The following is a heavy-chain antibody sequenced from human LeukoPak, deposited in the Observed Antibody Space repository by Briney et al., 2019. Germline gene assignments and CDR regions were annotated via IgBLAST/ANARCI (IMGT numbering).Heavy chain of an antibody. J-gene: IGHJ6*02. V-gene: IGHV1-46*01. CDR2: INPSGGST. D-gene: IGHD2-2*02. Sequence: RASVKVSCKASGYTFTSYYMHWVRQAPGQGLEWMGIINPSGGSTSYAQKFQGRVTMTRDTSTSTVYMELSSLRSEDTAVYYCARNLGYCSSTSCYSYYGMDVWGQGTTVTVSS. CDR1: GYTFTSYY. CDR3: ARNLGYCSSTSCYSYYGMDV.